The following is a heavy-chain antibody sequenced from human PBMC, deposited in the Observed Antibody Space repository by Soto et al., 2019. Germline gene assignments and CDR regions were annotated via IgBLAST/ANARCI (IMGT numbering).Heavy chain of an antibody. CDR2: ISDSGGST. CDR3: GKCSGGSCYSNPGY. V-gene: IGHV3-23*01. D-gene: IGHD2-15*01. J-gene: IGHJ4*02. Sequence: EVQLLESGGDLVQPGGSLRLSCAASGFTFSSYAMNWVRQAPGKGLEWVSVISDSGGSTYYADSVKGRFTISRDNFKNTLYLQMNSLRAEDTAVYYCGKCSGGSCYSNPGYWGQGTLVTVSS. CDR1: GFTFSSYA.